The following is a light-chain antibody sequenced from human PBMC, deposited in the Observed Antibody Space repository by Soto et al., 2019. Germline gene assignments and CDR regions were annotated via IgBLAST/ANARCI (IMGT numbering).Light chain of an antibody. CDR3: QQYSDWPLT. V-gene: IGKV3D-15*01. CDR1: QSVGSH. J-gene: IGKJ4*01. Sequence: EIVLTQSPATLSLSPGERATLSCRASQSVGSHLAWFQQKPGQAPRLLMYGVSTRATGMPDRFSGSGSGTEFTLIISSLQSEDFAVYYCQQYSDWPLTFGGGTKVEIK. CDR2: GVS.